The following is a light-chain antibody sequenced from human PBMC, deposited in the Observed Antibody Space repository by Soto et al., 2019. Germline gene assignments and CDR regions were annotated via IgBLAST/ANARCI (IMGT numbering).Light chain of an antibody. J-gene: IGKJ1*01. CDR3: QVRDVWPS. CDR2: DAS. V-gene: IGKV3-11*01. CDR1: QGVGTS. Sequence: IVLTQSPVTLALSPGERADLSCRASQGVGTSLAWYQHKPGQAPRLFIYDASKRAPGIPARFSGSGSGTDFTLTISSLEPEDIAVYYCQVRDVWPSFGQGTKVEIK.